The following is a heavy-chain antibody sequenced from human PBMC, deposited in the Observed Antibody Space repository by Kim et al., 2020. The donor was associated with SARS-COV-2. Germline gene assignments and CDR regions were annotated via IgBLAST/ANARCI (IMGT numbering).Heavy chain of an antibody. J-gene: IGHJ4*02. V-gene: IGHV1-69*13. Sequence: SVKVSCKASGGTFSSYAISWVRQAPGQGLEWMGGIIPIFGTANYAQKFQGRVTITADESTSTAYMELSSLRSEDTAVYYCARDKGRYYYDSSGYYCAYWGQGTLVTVSS. CDR1: GGTFSSYA. D-gene: IGHD3-22*01. CDR3: ARDKGRYYYDSSGYYCAY. CDR2: IIPIFGTA.